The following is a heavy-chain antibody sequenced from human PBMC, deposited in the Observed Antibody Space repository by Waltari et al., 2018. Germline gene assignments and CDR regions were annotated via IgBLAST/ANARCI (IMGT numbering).Heavy chain of an antibody. J-gene: IGHJ5*02. CDR3: ARLPHDSQPGP. V-gene: IGHV3-48*03. Sequence: ELQLVESGGGVVQPGGSLRLSCAASGFTFVNNGLNWVRQAPGKGLEWVSFISGGGSAKNYADSVKGRFTISRDNARNSLFLQMDSLRAEDTAVYYCARLPHDSQPGPWGQGTLVTVSS. CDR1: GFTFVNNG. D-gene: IGHD1-1*01. CDR2: ISGGGSAK.